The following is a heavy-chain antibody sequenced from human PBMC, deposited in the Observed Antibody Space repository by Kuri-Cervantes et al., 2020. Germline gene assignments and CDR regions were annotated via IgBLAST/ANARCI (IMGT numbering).Heavy chain of an antibody. V-gene: IGHV3-7*01. Sequence: GGSLRLSCAASGFTFSSYWMSWVRQAPGKGLEWVANIKQDGSEKYYVDSVKGRFTISRDNAKNSLYLQMNSLRAEDTAVYYCARVHDSSGYYYLGYFQHWGQGTLVTVSS. CDR1: GFTFSSYW. CDR2: IKQDGSEK. D-gene: IGHD3-22*01. J-gene: IGHJ1*01. CDR3: ARVHDSSGYYYLGYFQH.